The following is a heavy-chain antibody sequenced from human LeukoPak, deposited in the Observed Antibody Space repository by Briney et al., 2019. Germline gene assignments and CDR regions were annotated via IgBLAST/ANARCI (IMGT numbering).Heavy chain of an antibody. CDR3: AKDGTSGTWDY. V-gene: IGHV3-23*01. D-gene: IGHD1-1*01. CDR2: ISGSGGNT. CDR1: GFSFSTYT. Sequence: GGSLRLSCAASGFSFSTYTMNWVRQAPGKGLEWVSAISGSGGNTYYADSVKGRFTISRDNSKNTLYLQMNSLRAEDTAVYYCAKDGTSGTWDYWGQGTLVTVSS. J-gene: IGHJ4*02.